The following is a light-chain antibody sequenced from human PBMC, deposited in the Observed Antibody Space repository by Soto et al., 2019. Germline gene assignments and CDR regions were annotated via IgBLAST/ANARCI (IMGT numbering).Light chain of an antibody. J-gene: IGKJ3*01. CDR1: QTIDSY. Sequence: DIQLTQSPPSLSATVGDRVTITCRASQTIDSYLNWFQQKPGMAPKLLIYAASKLQSGVPSRFRGSGYGTDFTLTIDTLQPDDFASYYCQQTSSGINFG. V-gene: IGKV1-39*01. CDR2: AAS. CDR3: QQTSSGIN.